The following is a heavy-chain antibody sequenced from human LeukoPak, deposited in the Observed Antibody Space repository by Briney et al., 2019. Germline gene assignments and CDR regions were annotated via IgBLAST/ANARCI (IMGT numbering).Heavy chain of an antibody. D-gene: IGHD2-8*02. CDR2: INPNNGGT. Sequence: ASVKVSCKASGYTFSGYYLFWVRQAPGQGLEWMAWINPNNGGTNYAQKFQGRVTLTRDTSISAAYMEVTRLRSDDTAVHYCARVAVPLVDALDIWGQGTMVTVSS. CDR3: ARVAVPLVDALDI. CDR1: GYTFSGYY. J-gene: IGHJ3*02. V-gene: IGHV1-2*02.